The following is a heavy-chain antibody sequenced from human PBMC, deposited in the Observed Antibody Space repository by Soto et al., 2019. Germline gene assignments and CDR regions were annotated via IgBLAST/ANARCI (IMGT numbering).Heavy chain of an antibody. CDR2: IYISGST. V-gene: IGHV4-4*07. Sequence: QVKLQESGPGLVKSSETLSLTCTVSGVYISSYYWSWIRQPAGKGLEWIGHIYISGSTDYNHSLKSRVSMSVDRSKSQFAQKLTSVTAADTAVYYCVRDCSGGGCYSDYGMDVWGQGTTVTVSS. D-gene: IGHD2-15*01. CDR3: VRDCSGGGCYSDYGMDV. CDR1: GVYISSYY. J-gene: IGHJ6*02.